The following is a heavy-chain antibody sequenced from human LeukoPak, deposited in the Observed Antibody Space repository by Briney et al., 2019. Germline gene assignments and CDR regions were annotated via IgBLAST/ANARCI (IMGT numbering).Heavy chain of an antibody. CDR2: IYSGGST. CDR1: GFTVSSNY. CDR3: ARAGGSYQVFDY. Sequence: GGSLRLSCAASGFTVSSNYMSWVRQAPGKGLEWVSIIYSGGSTFYADSVKGRFTISRDNAKNSLYLQMNSLRAEDTAVYYCARAGGSYQVFDYWGQGTLVTVSS. J-gene: IGHJ4*02. V-gene: IGHV3-53*01. D-gene: IGHD1-26*01.